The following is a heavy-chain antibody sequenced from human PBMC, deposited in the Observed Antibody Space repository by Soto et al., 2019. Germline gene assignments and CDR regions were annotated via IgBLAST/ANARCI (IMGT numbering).Heavy chain of an antibody. CDR1: GFTFSFCA. D-gene: IGHD3-22*01. V-gene: IGHV3-23*01. Sequence: GGSLRLSCAASGFTFSFCAMSWVRQAPGKGLEWVSSIRGNNGDTYYADSVKGRFTISRDNSKNTLYLQMNSLRAEDTAVYYCARGDYYDSSGPFSDAFDIWGQGTMVTVSS. CDR3: ARGDYYDSSGPFSDAFDI. J-gene: IGHJ3*02. CDR2: IRGNNGDT.